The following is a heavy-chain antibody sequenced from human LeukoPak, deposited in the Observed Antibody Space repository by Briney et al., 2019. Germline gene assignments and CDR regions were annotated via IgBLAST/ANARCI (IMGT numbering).Heavy chain of an antibody. J-gene: IGHJ5*02. CDR1: GGSISSNNYY. Sequence: SETLSLTCTVSGGSISSNNYYWGWIRQPPGKGLEWLGSIYYSGSTYYNPSLKSRVTISVDTSKSQFSLKLSSVTAADTAVYYCGRSNSYVNWFDPWGQGTLVTVSS. CDR3: GRSNSYVNWFDP. V-gene: IGHV4-39*01. CDR2: IYYSGST. D-gene: IGHD4-23*01.